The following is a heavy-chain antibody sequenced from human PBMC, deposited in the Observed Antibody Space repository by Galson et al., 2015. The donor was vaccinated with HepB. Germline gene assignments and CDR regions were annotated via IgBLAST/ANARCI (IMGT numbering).Heavy chain of an antibody. Sequence: SVKVSCKASGGTFSSYTISWVRQAPGQGLEWMGRIIPILGIANYAQKFQGRVTITADKSTSTAYMELSSLRSEDTAVYYCATNPDSYGSYYVDYWGQGTLVTVSS. V-gene: IGHV1-69*02. CDR3: ATNPDSYGSYYVDY. CDR2: IIPILGIA. CDR1: GGTFSSYT. J-gene: IGHJ4*02. D-gene: IGHD5-18*01.